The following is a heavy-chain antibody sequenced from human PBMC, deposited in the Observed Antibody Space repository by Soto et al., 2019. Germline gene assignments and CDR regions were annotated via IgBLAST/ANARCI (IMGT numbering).Heavy chain of an antibody. CDR2: IYYSGST. CDR3: AREGCSSTSCYFNLHGGFDP. V-gene: IGHV4-31*03. Sequence: SETLSLTCTVSGGSISSGGYYWSWIRQHPGKGLEWIGYIYYSGSTYYNPSLKSRVTISVDTSKNQFSLKLSSVTAADTAVYYCAREGCSSTSCYFNLHGGFDPWGQGTLVTVSS. D-gene: IGHD2-2*01. J-gene: IGHJ5*02. CDR1: GGSISSGGYY.